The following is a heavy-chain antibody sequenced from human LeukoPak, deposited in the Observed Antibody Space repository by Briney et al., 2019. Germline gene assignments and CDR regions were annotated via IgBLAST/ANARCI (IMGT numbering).Heavy chain of an antibody. Sequence: PSETLSLTCTLSGASLSISSYCWRWIRQPPGKGLEWIASIFYSGSTYYNPSLKSRVTISVDTYKNHFSLKLSCERTAHTGLYYCARYSDSRDYWEGAFDIWGQGTMVTVSS. CDR2: IFYSGST. J-gene: IGHJ3*02. V-gene: IGHV4-39*01. CDR1: GASLSISSYC. D-gene: IGHD3-22*01. CDR3: ARYSDSRDYWEGAFDI.